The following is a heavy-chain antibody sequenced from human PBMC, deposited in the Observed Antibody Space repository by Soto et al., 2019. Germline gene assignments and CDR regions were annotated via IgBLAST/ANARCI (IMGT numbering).Heavy chain of an antibody. V-gene: IGHV3-7*02. CDR2: IKQDGSEK. D-gene: IGHD2-15*01. CDR3: ASAYCSGGTCYDY. CDR1: GFTISGYW. Sequence: GGSLRLSFADSGFTISGYWMNWDRQAPGKGLEWVANIKQDGSEKYYMDSVKGRFTISRDNAKKSLYLQMNSLRVEDTAVYYCASAYCSGGTCYDYWGLGTLVTVSS. J-gene: IGHJ4*02.